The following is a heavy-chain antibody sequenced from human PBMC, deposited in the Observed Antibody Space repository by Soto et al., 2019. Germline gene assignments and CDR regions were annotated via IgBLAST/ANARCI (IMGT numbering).Heavy chain of an antibody. J-gene: IGHJ4*02. D-gene: IGHD2-15*01. Sequence: EVQLLESGGGLVLPGGSLRLSCAASGFTFSSHAMSWVRQAPGKGLEWVSTVSGNGDYTFYADSVRGRPGISRDNSKNTLYLQMNSLRAEDTAIYYCARHGYCSGRSCYLDYWGQGTLVTVSS. CDR3: ARHGYCSGRSCYLDY. CDR1: GFTFSSHA. CDR2: VSGNGDYT. V-gene: IGHV3-23*01.